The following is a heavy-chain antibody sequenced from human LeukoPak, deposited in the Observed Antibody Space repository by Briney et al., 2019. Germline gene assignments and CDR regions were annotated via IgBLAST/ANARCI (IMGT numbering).Heavy chain of an antibody. CDR1: GGSFSGYY. J-gene: IGHJ6*03. CDR2: INHSGST. V-gene: IGHV4-34*01. Sequence: TSETLSLTCAVYGGSFSGYYWSWIRQPPGKGLEWIGEINHSGSTNYNPSLKSRVTMSVDTSKNQFSLKLSSVTAADTAVYYCARDQPFMDVWGKGTTVTISS. D-gene: IGHD2-2*01. CDR3: ARDQPFMDV.